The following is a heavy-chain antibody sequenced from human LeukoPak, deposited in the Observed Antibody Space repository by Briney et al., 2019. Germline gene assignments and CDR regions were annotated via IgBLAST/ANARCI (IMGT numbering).Heavy chain of an antibody. CDR3: ARVFGVVIKSLGY. V-gene: IGHV1-2*06. CDR2: INPNSGGT. J-gene: IGHJ4*02. CDR1: GYTFTGYY. D-gene: IGHD3-3*01. Sequence: GASVKVSCTASGYTFTGYYMHWVRQAPGQGLEWMGRINPNSGGTNYAQKFQGRVTMTRDTSISTAYMELSRLRSDDTAVYYCARVFGVVIKSLGYWGQGTLVTVSS.